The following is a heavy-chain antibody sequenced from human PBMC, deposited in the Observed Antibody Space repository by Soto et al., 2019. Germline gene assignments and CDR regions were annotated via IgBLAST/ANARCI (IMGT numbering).Heavy chain of an antibody. CDR3: ARGSYGDYDY. CDR2: ISASGSST. CDR1: GFTFSSYA. D-gene: IGHD4-17*01. J-gene: IGHJ4*02. V-gene: IGHV3-23*01. Sequence: EVQLSESGGGLVQPGGSLRLSCAASGFTFSSYAMSWVRQAPGKGLEWVSARLEWVSAISASGSSTYYADSVKGRFTISRDNSKDTLYVQMNSLRAEDTAVYYCARGSYGDYDYWGQGTLVTVSS.